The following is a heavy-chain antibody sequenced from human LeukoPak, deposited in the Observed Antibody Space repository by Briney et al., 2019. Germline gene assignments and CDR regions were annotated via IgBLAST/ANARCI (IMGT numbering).Heavy chain of an antibody. D-gene: IGHD6-19*01. Sequence: PSETLSLTCTVSGGSVSSSLYYWTWIRQPPGKGLEWIGYIYHGSATYNPSLESRVTISMDTPKNQFSLKVTSVTAADTAVYYCAREGGRQWLVSGTLDSWGQGTLVTVSS. CDR3: AREGGRQWLVSGTLDS. CDR1: GGSVSSSLYY. CDR2: IYHGSA. J-gene: IGHJ5*01. V-gene: IGHV4-61*01.